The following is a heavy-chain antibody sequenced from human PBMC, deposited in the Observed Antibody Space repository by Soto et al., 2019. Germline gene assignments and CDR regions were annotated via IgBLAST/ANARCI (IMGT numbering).Heavy chain of an antibody. CDR1: GGSISSSNW. CDR3: ARAGSYYGSGSGFDP. CDR2: IYHSGST. J-gene: IGHJ5*02. V-gene: IGHV4-4*02. D-gene: IGHD3-10*01. Sequence: QVQLQESGQGLVKPSGTLSLTCAVSGGSISSSNWWSWVRQPPGKGLEWIGEIYHSGSTNYNPSLKSRVTISVDKSKNQFSLKLSSVTAADTAVYYCARAGSYYGSGSGFDPWGQGTLVTVSS.